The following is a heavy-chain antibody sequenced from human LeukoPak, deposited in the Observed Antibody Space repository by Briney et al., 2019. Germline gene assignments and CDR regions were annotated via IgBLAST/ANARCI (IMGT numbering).Heavy chain of an antibody. V-gene: IGHV3-23*01. Sequence: GGSLRLSCAASGFIFSSYAMSWVRQAPGKGLEWVSAISGSGGSTYYADSVKGRFTISRDNSKNTLYLQMNSLRAEDTAVYYCAKLMVVAATLSWFDPWGQGTLVTVSS. CDR3: AKLMVVAATLSWFDP. J-gene: IGHJ5*02. CDR1: GFIFSSYA. D-gene: IGHD2-15*01. CDR2: ISGSGGST.